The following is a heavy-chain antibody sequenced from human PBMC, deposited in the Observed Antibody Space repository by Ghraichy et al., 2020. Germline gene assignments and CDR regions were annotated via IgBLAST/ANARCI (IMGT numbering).Heavy chain of an antibody. CDR2: IYYSGST. V-gene: IGHV4-59*08. Sequence: GSLSLTCTVSGGSISSYYWSWIRQPPGKGLEWIGYIYYSGSTNYNPSLKSRVTISVDTSKNQFSLKLSSVTAADTAVYYCARLSYNYSYGTSAFDYWGQGTLVTVSS. CDR1: GGSISSYY. J-gene: IGHJ4*02. CDR3: ARLSYNYSYGTSAFDY. D-gene: IGHD5-18*01.